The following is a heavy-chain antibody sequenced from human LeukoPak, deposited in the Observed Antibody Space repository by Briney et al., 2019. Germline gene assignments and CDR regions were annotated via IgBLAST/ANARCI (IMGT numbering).Heavy chain of an antibody. Sequence: ASVKVSCKASGYTFTCYYMHWVRQAPGQGLEWMGWINPNSGGTNYAQKFQGRVTMTRDTSTSTVYVELSSLRSEDTAVYYCARDRRIAVAGRGNWFDPWGQGTLVTVSS. CDR3: ARDRRIAVAGRGNWFDP. D-gene: IGHD6-19*01. V-gene: IGHV1-2*02. J-gene: IGHJ5*02. CDR1: GYTFTCYY. CDR2: INPNSGGT.